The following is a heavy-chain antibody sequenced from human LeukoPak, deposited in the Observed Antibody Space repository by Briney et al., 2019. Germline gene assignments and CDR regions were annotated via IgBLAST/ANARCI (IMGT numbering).Heavy chain of an antibody. CDR1: GGSFSGYY. Sequence: SETLSLTCAVYGGSFSGYYWSWIRQPPGKGLEWIGEINHSGSTNYNPSLKSRVTISVDTSKNQFSLKLSSVTAADTAVYYCARAKEGIVGATKRPFDIWGQGTMVTVSS. CDR3: ARAKEGIVGATKRPFDI. V-gene: IGHV4-34*01. D-gene: IGHD1-26*01. CDR2: INHSGST. J-gene: IGHJ3*02.